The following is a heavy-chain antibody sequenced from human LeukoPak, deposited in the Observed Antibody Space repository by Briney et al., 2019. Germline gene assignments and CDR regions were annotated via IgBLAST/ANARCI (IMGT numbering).Heavy chain of an antibody. Sequence: TGGSLRLSCAASGFSVSSNYMCWVRQAPGKGLEWVSAIYSGGGTYYADSVKGRFTISRDNFKNTVYLQMNSLRAEDTAVYYCARGPGGYYNNWGQGTLVTVSS. D-gene: IGHD3-22*01. V-gene: IGHV3-53*01. CDR1: GFSVSSNY. CDR2: IYSGGGT. J-gene: IGHJ4*02. CDR3: ARGPGGYYNN.